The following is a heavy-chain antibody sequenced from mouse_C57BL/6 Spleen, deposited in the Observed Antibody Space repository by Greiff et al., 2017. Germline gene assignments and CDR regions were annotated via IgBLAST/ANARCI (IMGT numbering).Heavy chain of an antibody. CDR3: ARSGVTTVVYFDY. V-gene: IGHV1-82*01. CDR2: IYPGDGDT. J-gene: IGHJ2*01. Sequence: VQLQQSGPELVKPGASVKISCKASGYAFSSSWMNWVKQRPGKGLEWIGRIYPGDGDTNYNGKFKGKATLTADKSSSTAYMQLSSLTSEDSAVYFCARSGVTTVVYFDYWGQGTTLTVSS. CDR1: GYAFSSSW. D-gene: IGHD1-1*01.